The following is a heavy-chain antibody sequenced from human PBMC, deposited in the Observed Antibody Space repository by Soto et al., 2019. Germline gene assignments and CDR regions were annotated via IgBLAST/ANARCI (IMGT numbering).Heavy chain of an antibody. CDR1: GGTFSSYT. J-gene: IGHJ6*02. V-gene: IGHV1-69*08. Sequence: QVQLVQSGAEVKKPGSSVKVSCKASGGTFSSYTISWVRQAPGQGLEWMGRIIPILGIANNAQKFQGRVTITADKSTSTAYMELSSLRSEDTAVYYCARDPLDYYGMDVWGQGTTVTVSS. CDR2: IIPILGIA. CDR3: ARDPLDYYGMDV.